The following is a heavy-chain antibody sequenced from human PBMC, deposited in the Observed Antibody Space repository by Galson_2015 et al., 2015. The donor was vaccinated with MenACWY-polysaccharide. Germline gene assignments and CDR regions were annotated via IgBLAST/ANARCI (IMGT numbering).Heavy chain of an antibody. D-gene: IGHD2-15*01. Sequence: SLRLSCAASGFTFSRYAMSWVRQSPGKGLEWVSSISDGGATTYYADSVKGRFTISRDNSKNTLYVQMNSLRAEDTAVYYCAKDSPRHCSGGSCYDAFDIWGQGTMVTVSS. V-gene: IGHV3-23*01. CDR3: AKDSPRHCSGGSCYDAFDI. CDR1: GFTFSRYA. J-gene: IGHJ3*02. CDR2: ISDGGATT.